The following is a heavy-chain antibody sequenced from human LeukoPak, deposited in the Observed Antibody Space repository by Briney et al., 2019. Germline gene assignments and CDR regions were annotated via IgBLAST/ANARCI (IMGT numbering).Heavy chain of an antibody. D-gene: IGHD6-13*01. J-gene: IGHJ4*02. V-gene: IGHV3-21*01. CDR3: ARDRESSSWFDY. Sequence: GGSLRLSCAATGFTFSIYSMNLVRQAPGKGLQWVSSISSSSSYIYYADSVKGRFTISRDNAKNSLYLQMNSLRAEDTAVYYCARDRESSSWFDYWGQGTLVTVSS. CDR2: ISSSSSYI. CDR1: GFTFSIYS.